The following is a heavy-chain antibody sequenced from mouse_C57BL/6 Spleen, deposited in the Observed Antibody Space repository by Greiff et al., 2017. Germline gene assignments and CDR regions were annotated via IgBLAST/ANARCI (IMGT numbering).Heavy chain of an antibody. CDR3: ARGGNYYAMDY. J-gene: IGHJ4*01. CDR2: IYPRDGST. V-gene: IGHV1-85*01. CDR1: GYTFTSYD. D-gene: IGHD2-1*01. Sequence: VQLQQSGPELVKPGASVKLSCKASGYTFTSYDINWVKQRPGQGLEWIGWIYPRDGSTEYNEKFKGKATLTVDTSSSTAYMELHSLTSEDSAVYVGARGGNYYAMDYWGQRTSVTVSS.